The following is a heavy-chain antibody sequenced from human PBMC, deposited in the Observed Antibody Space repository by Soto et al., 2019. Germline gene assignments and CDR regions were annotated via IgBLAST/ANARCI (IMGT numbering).Heavy chain of an antibody. D-gene: IGHD3-22*01. CDR3: AKAPAKNYYDINPDAFDI. J-gene: IGHJ3*02. CDR1: GFTFSSYG. CDR2: ISYDGSNK. V-gene: IGHV3-30*18. Sequence: QVQLVESGGGVVQPGRSLRLSCAASGFTFSSYGMHWVRQAPGKGLEWVAVISYDGSNKYYADSVKGRFTISRDNSKNTLYLQMNSLRAEDTAVYYCAKAPAKNYYDINPDAFDIWGQGTMVTVSS.